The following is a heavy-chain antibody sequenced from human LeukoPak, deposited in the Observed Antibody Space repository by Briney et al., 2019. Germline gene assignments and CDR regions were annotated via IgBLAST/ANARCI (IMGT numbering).Heavy chain of an antibody. CDR3: ARDRSYDSSGYLDY. CDR1: GFTFSSYS. CDR2: IWYDGSNK. D-gene: IGHD3-22*01. Sequence: GGSLRLSCAASGFTFSSYSMNWVRQAPGKGLEWVAVIWYDGSNKYYADSVKGRFTISRDNSKNTLYLQMNSLRAEDTAVYYCARDRSYDSSGYLDYWGQGTLVTVSS. J-gene: IGHJ4*02. V-gene: IGHV3-33*08.